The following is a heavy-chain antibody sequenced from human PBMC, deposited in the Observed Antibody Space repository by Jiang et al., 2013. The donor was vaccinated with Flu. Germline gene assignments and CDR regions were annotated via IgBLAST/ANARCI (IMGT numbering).Heavy chain of an antibody. CDR1: GGSISSYY. Sequence: GPGLVKPSETLSLTCTVSGGSISSYYWSWIRQPPGKGLEWIGYIYYSGSTNYNPSLKSRVTISVDTSKNQFSLKLSSVTAADTAVYYCARDTAKGVDAFDIWGQGTMVTVSS. V-gene: IGHV4-59*01. CDR3: ARDTAKGVDAFDI. D-gene: IGHD5-18*01. J-gene: IGHJ3*02. CDR2: IYYSGST.